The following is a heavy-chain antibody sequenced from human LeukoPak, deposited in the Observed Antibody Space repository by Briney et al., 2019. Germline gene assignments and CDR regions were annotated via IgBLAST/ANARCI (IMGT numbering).Heavy chain of an antibody. CDR3: ARASTTFDD. Sequence: SETLSLTCSVSGGSITSYYWSWIRQSPGKGLEWIGHVSDGGSTNYSPSLKGRVSISVDTSKNQFSLNLRSVTAADTAVYFCARASTTFDDWGQGTLVSVSS. CDR1: GGSITSYY. V-gene: IGHV4-59*01. J-gene: IGHJ4*02. CDR2: VSDGGST. D-gene: IGHD1-14*01.